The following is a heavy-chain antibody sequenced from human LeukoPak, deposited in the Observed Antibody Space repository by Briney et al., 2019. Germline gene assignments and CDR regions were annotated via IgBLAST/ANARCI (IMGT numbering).Heavy chain of an antibody. Sequence: ASVKVSCKASGYTFTGYYMHWVRQAPGQGLEWMGWINPNSGGTNYAQKFQGWVTMTRDTSISTAYMELSRLRSDDTAVYYCARGRRYFDWSPENFDYWGQGTLVTVSS. V-gene: IGHV1-2*04. CDR3: ARGRRYFDWSPENFDY. CDR2: INPNSGGT. D-gene: IGHD3-9*01. J-gene: IGHJ4*02. CDR1: GYTFTGYY.